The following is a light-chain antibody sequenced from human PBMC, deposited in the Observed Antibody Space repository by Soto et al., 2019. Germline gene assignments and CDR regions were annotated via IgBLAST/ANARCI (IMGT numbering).Light chain of an antibody. CDR3: QQYNSYGT. V-gene: IGKV1-5*01. CDR2: DAS. J-gene: IGKJ1*01. Sequence: DIHMTQSPSTLSASVGDIVTITCRASQSISTRLAWYKQKPGKAPKLLIYDASSLESGVPSRFSGSGSGTEFTLTISSMKPDDFATYYCQQYNSYGTFGQGTQVDIK. CDR1: QSISTR.